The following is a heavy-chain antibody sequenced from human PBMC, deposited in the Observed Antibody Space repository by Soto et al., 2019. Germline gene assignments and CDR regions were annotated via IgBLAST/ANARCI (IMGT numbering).Heavy chain of an antibody. CDR1: GGSISTYY. Sequence: QVQLEESGPGLVKPSETLSLTCTVSGGSISTYYWSWIRQPPGKGLEYIGYVYYSGSTNYNPALKGRVSISVDASKNQFSLKVTSVTAADTAIDYCAKLTCSSGRCYVPVDNWFDPWGQGTLVSVSS. CDR3: AKLTCSSGRCYVPVDNWFDP. J-gene: IGHJ5*02. D-gene: IGHD2-2*01. V-gene: IGHV4-59*12. CDR2: VYYSGST.